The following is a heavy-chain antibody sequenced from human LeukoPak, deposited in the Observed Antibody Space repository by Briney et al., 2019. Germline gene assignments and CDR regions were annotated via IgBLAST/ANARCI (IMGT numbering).Heavy chain of an antibody. CDR1: GFTFSSYD. J-gene: IGHJ6*03. D-gene: IGHD3-9*01. V-gene: IGHV3-30*02. CDR3: AKDGGEYYDILTGYYPRLYYMDV. Sequence: GGSLRLSCAASGFTFSSYDMYWVRQAPGKGLDWVAFVRYDGSQKNYADSVKGRFTLSRDNFKNTLYLQMNSLRAEDTAVYYCAKDGGEYYDILTGYYPRLYYMDVWGKGTTVTISS. CDR2: VRYDGSQK.